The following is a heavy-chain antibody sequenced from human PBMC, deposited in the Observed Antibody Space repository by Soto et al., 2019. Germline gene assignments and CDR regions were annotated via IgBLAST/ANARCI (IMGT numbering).Heavy chain of an antibody. CDR3: ASRYCSSTSCYPDWFDP. J-gene: IGHJ5*02. Sequence: PSETLSLTCTVSGGSISSGDYYWSWIRQPPGKGLEWIGYIYYSGSTYYNPSLKSRVTISVDTSKNQFSLKLSSVTAADTAVYYCASRYCSSTSCYPDWFDPWGQGTLVTVSS. D-gene: IGHD2-2*01. CDR2: IYYSGST. V-gene: IGHV4-30-4*01. CDR1: GGSISSGDYY.